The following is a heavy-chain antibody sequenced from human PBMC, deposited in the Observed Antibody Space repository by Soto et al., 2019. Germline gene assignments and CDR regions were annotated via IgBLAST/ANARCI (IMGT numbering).Heavy chain of an antibody. CDR1: GYTFTSYY. V-gene: IGHV1-46*03. CDR3: ARVDLGYCSGGSCSPGVWFGP. J-gene: IGHJ5*02. D-gene: IGHD2-15*01. Sequence: ASVKVSCKASGYTFTSYYMHWVRQAPGQGLERMGIINPSGGSTSYAQKFQGRVTMTRDTSTSTVYMELSSLRSEDTAVYYCARVDLGYCSGGSCSPGVWFGPWGQGTLVTVSS. CDR2: INPSGGST.